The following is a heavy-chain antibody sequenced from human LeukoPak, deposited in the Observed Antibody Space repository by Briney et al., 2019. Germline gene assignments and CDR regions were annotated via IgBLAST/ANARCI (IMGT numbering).Heavy chain of an antibody. CDR1: GFTFSTYS. Sequence: GGSLRLSCAASGFTFSTYSMNWVRQAPGKGLEWLSYITSSSSSIYYADSVKGRFTISRDNAKDSLYLQLNSLRAEDTAVYYCARDLMAVAGTGFDYWGQGALVTVSS. V-gene: IGHV3-48*04. D-gene: IGHD6-19*01. J-gene: IGHJ4*02. CDR3: ARDLMAVAGTGFDY. CDR2: ITSSSSSI.